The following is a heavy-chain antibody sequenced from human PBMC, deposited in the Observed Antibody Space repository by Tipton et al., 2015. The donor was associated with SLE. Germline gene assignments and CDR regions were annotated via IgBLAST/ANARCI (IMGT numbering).Heavy chain of an antibody. Sequence: QLVQSGPEVKKPGSSVKVSCEPSGGTFSSYAISWVRQAPGQGLEWMGGIIPIFGTANYAQKFQGRVTITTDESTSTAYMELSSLRSEDTAVYYCATGDDYGDYWYFDYWGQGTLVTVSS. D-gene: IGHD4-17*01. V-gene: IGHV1-69*05. CDR2: IIPIFGTA. CDR1: GGTFSSYA. CDR3: ATGDDYGDYWYFDY. J-gene: IGHJ4*02.